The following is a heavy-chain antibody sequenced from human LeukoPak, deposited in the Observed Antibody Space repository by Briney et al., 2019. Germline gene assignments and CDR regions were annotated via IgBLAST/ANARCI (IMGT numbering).Heavy chain of an antibody. CDR2: GSDIGGT. V-gene: IGHV4-34*08. J-gene: IGHJ5*02. CDR3: AKNGQSGFSFDP. D-gene: IGHD3-3*01. Sequence: GSLRLSCAASGFIFSSYSMNWARQSPGKGRKWIGEGSDIGGTKFNPSLKSRVSISADTSKNQFSLKLTSMTAADTAVYYCAKNGQSGFSFDPWGQGTLVTVSS. CDR1: GFIFSSYS.